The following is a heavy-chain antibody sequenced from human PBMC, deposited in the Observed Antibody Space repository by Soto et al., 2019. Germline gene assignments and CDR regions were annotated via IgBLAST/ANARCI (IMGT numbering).Heavy chain of an antibody. V-gene: IGHV3-48*02. CDR3: AGDPDGDLDFDY. J-gene: IGHJ4*01. CDR1: GFTFSGNT. D-gene: IGHD4-17*01. Sequence: GESLKISCAASGFTFSGNTMNWVRQAPGKGLEWVSYISKSGTTRYYAESVKGRFTISRDNAKNSLFLQMNSLRDEDKAVYYCAGDPDGDLDFDYWGQGTLVTVSS. CDR2: ISKSGTTR.